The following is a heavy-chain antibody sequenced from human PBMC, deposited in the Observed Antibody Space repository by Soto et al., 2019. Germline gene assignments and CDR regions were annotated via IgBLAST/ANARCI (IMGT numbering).Heavy chain of an antibody. CDR1: GFTFSSYA. D-gene: IGHD6-6*01. CDR3: AKDLRIIAARPYNWFDP. V-gene: IGHV3-23*01. Sequence: GGSLRLSCAASGFTFSSYAMSWVRQAPGKGLEWVSAISGSGGSTYYADSVKGRFTISRDNSKNTLYLQMNSLRAEDTAVYYCAKDLRIIAARPYNWFDPWGQGTLGTVSS. J-gene: IGHJ5*02. CDR2: ISGSGGST.